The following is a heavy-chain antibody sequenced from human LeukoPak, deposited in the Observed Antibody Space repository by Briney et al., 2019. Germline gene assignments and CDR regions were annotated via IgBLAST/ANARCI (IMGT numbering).Heavy chain of an antibody. V-gene: IGHV5-51*01. CDR1: GYSFPTYW. CDR2: IYPGDSET. J-gene: IGHJ4*02. CDR3: ARKSRADY. Sequence: GESLKISCKGSGYSFPTYWIGWVRQMPGKGLEWMGIIYPGDSETRYSPSFQGQVTISADKSISTAYLQWSRLKASDTAVYYYARKSRADYWGQGTLVTVSS.